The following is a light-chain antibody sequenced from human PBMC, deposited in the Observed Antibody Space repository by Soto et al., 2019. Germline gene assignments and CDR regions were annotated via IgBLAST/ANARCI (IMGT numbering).Light chain of an antibody. CDR3: CSYAGSSTWV. J-gene: IGLJ3*02. Sequence: QSALTQPASVSGSPGQSITISCTGTSSDVGSHNLVSWYQQHPGKAPKDMIYEGSKRPSGVSNRFSGSKSGNTASLTISGLQAEDEADYYCCSYAGSSTWVFGGGTKLTVL. V-gene: IGLV2-23*01. CDR1: SSDVGSHNL. CDR2: EGS.